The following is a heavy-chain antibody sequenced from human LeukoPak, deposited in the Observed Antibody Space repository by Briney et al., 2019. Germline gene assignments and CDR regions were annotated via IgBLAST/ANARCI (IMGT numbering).Heavy chain of an antibody. D-gene: IGHD3-16*01. CDR1: GFTFSRLG. V-gene: IGHV3-30*02. J-gene: IGHJ6*04. CDR3: AKEGDEFRGYLDV. CDR2: IHNDGTMG. Sequence: GSLQLSCAASGFTFSRLGMQWVRPAPGKGLEWVAVIHNDGTMGQYADSVKGRFTISKDFSRNTLYLQMNSLRDDDTAVYYCAKEGDEFRGYLDVWGKGTTVTVSS.